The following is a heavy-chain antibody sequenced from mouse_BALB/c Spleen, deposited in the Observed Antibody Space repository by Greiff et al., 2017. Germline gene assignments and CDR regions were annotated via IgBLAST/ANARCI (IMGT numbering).Heavy chain of an antibody. CDR2: ISSGSSTI. V-gene: IGHV5-17*02. D-gene: IGHD1-1*01. Sequence: EVQRVESGGGLVQPGGSRKLSCAASGFTFSSFGMHWVRQAPEKGLEWVAYISSGSSTIYYADTVKGRFTISRDNPKNTLFLQMTSLRSEDTAMYYCARSGVYYYGSSYLYAMDYWGQGTSVTVSS. J-gene: IGHJ4*01. CDR3: ARSGVYYYGSSYLYAMDY. CDR1: GFTFSSFG.